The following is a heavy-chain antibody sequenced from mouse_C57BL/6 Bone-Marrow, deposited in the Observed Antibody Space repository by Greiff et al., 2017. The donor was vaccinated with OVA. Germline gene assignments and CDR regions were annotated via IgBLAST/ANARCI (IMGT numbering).Heavy chain of an antibody. Sequence: QVQLQQSGPELVKPGASVKISCKASGYAFSSSWMNWVKQRPGKGLEWIGRIYPGDGDTNYNGKFKGKATLTADKSSSTAYMQLSSLTSEDSAVCFCASALYGSSPRYWYFDVWGTGTTVTVSS. CDR3: ASALYGSSPRYWYFDV. CDR2: IYPGDGDT. V-gene: IGHV1-82*01. J-gene: IGHJ1*03. D-gene: IGHD1-1*01. CDR1: GYAFSSSW.